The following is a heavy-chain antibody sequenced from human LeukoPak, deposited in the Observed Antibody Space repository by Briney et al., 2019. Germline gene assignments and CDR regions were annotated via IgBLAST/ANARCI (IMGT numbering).Heavy chain of an antibody. CDR1: GFTFSSYG. CDR3: AKDLIVVVYDY. J-gene: IGHJ4*02. D-gene: IGHD3-22*01. CDR2: ISGSGGST. Sequence: GGSLRLSCAASGFTFSSYGMSWVRQAPGKGLERVSAISGSGGSTYYADSVKGRFTISRDNSKNTLYLQMNSLRAEDTAVYYCAKDLIVVVYDYWGQGTLVTVSS. V-gene: IGHV3-23*01.